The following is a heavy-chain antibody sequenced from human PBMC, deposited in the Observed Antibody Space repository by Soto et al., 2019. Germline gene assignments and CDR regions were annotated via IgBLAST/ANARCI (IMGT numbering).Heavy chain of an antibody. V-gene: IGHV3-11*06. Sequence: PVGSLRLSCAASGCTCSDYYMSWIRQAPGKGLEWLSYSDGSSAYTNYADSVKGRFTISRDNAKNSLFLQLTSLRDEDTAVYYCARAVGNYYGMDVWGQGTTVTVLL. CDR2: SDGSSAYT. CDR3: ARAVGNYYGMDV. D-gene: IGHD1-26*01. J-gene: IGHJ6*02. CDR1: GCTCSDYY.